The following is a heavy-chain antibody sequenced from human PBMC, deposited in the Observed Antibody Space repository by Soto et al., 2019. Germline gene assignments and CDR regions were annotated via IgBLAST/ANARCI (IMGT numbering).Heavy chain of an antibody. D-gene: IGHD3-22*01. CDR2: FDPEDGET. V-gene: IGHV1-24*01. Sequence: ASVKVSCKVSGYTLTELSMHWVRQAHGKGLEWMGGFDPEDGETIYAQKFQGRVTMTEDTSTDTAYMELSSLRSEDTAVYYCATPLRDYYDSRGDDAFDIWGQGTMVTVSS. CDR3: ATPLRDYYDSRGDDAFDI. J-gene: IGHJ3*02. CDR1: GYTLTELS.